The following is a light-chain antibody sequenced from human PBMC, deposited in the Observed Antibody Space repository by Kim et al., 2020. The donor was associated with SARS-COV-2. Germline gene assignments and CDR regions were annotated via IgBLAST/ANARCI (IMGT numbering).Light chain of an antibody. J-gene: IGKJ3*01. CDR1: QSVSSSY. V-gene: IGKV3-20*01. CDR3: QQYGRSPAS. CDR2: GSS. Sequence: EIVLTQSPGTQSLSPGERATLSCRASQSVSSSYLAWYQQKPGQAPRLLIYGSSRRATGIPDRFSGSGSGTDFTLTINRLEPEDFAVYYCQQYGRSPASFGPGTKVDIK.